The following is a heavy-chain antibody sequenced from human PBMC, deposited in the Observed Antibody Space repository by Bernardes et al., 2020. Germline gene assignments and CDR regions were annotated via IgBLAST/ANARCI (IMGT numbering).Heavy chain of an antibody. CDR3: ARPGIAAAVMN. CDR1: GGSICSSSYY. D-gene: IGHD6-13*01. CDR2: IYYSGST. Sequence: SETLSLTCTVSGGSICSSSYYWGWVRQPPGQGLEWIGSIYYSGSTYYNPSLKSRVTISVDTYKNQCSLKLSSVTAADTAVYYCARPGIAAAVMNWGQGTLVTVSS. V-gene: IGHV4-39*01. J-gene: IGHJ4*02.